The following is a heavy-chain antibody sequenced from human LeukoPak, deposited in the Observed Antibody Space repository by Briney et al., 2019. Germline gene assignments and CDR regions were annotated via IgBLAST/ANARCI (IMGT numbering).Heavy chain of an antibody. D-gene: IGHD1-26*01. CDR2: INPNSGDT. CDR1: GYTFTAYY. J-gene: IGHJ5*02. V-gene: IGHV1-2*06. Sequence: ASVKVSCKASGYTFTAYYIHWVRQAPGQRLEWMGRINPNSGDTNYAQKFQGSVTLTRDTSINTAYMELSRLRSDDTAVYYCAKLGIGSTTRAWFDPWGQGTLVTVSS. CDR3: AKLGIGSTTRAWFDP.